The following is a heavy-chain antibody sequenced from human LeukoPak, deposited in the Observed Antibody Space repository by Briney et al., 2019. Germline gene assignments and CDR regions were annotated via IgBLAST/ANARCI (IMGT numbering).Heavy chain of an antibody. D-gene: IGHD1-26*01. CDR2: ISGSDGST. CDR1: GFTFSTYA. CDR3: AKSRVGARRFFDY. J-gene: IGHJ4*02. V-gene: IGHV3-23*01. Sequence: GGSLRLSCAASGFTFSTYAMSWVRQAPGKGLEWVSAISGSDGSTYYADSVNYADSVKGRFTISKDNSKNTLYLQMNSLRAEDTAVYYCAKSRVGARRFFDYWGQGTLVTVSS.